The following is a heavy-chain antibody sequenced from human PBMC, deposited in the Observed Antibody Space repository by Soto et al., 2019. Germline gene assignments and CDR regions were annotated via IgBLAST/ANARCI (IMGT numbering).Heavy chain of an antibody. V-gene: IGHV4-34*01. CDR1: GGSFSGYY. Sequence: ASETLSLTCAVYGGSFSGYYWSWIRQPPGKGLEWIGEINHSGSTNYNPSLKSRVTISVDTSKNQFSLKLSSVTAADTAVYYCARGLPRVTIFGVVIIQARFDPWGQGTLVTVSS. D-gene: IGHD3-3*01. CDR2: INHSGST. J-gene: IGHJ5*02. CDR3: ARGLPRVTIFGVVIIQARFDP.